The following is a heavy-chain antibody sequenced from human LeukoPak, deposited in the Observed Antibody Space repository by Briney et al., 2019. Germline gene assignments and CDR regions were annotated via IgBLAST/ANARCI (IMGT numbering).Heavy chain of an antibody. D-gene: IGHD4-17*01. V-gene: IGHV4-4*07. CDR1: GSSFNTYY. J-gene: IGHJ4*02. Sequence: SETLSLTCSVSGSSFNTYYWSWIRQPAGKALDWIGRIHTSGIADYSPSLRSVVTISVDTSKKEFSLKLPSVTAADTAVYYCARDIVYLIDEDYGWGQGILVTVSS. CDR2: IHTSGIA. CDR3: ARDIVYLIDEDYG.